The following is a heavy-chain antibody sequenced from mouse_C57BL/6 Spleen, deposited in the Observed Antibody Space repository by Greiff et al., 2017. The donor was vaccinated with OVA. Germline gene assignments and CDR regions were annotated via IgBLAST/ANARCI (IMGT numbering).Heavy chain of an antibody. Sequence: VQLQQSGPELVKPGASVKMSCKASGYTFTDYNMHWVKQSHGKSLEWIGYINFNNGGTSYNQKFKGKATLTVNKSSSTAYMELRSLTSEDSAVYYCASYYAYYYAMDYWGQGTSVTVSS. D-gene: IGHD1-1*01. CDR1: GYTFTDYN. V-gene: IGHV1-22*01. J-gene: IGHJ4*01. CDR2: INFNNGGT. CDR3: ASYYAYYYAMDY.